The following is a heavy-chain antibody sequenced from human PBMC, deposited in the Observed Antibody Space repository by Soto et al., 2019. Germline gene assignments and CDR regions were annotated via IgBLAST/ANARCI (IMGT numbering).Heavy chain of an antibody. J-gene: IGHJ2*01. Sequence: KGLEWVANIKKDGSEKYYVDSVKGRFTISRDNAKNSLYLQMNSLRAEDTAVYYCARFYFFFFQAEDGIRDVRSVSAFLLNRSSDL. V-gene: IGHV3-7*01. CDR2: IKKDGSEK. CDR3: ARFYFFFFQAEDGIRDVRSVSAFLLNRSSDL. D-gene: IGHD3-10*02.